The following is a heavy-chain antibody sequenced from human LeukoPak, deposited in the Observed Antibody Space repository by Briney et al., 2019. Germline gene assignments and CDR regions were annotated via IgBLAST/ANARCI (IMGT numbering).Heavy chain of an antibody. CDR1: GFTFRNYW. D-gene: IGHD2-15*01. Sequence: GRSLRLSCAASGFTFRNYWIHWVRQAPGKGLEWVSRVDSDGSGTVYPDSVKGRFTISRDNGQNTLFLQMNSLRVEDTAVYFCARGPVGLSALDAWGQGILVTVSP. CDR2: VDSDGSGT. CDR3: ARGPVGLSALDA. J-gene: IGHJ5*02. V-gene: IGHV3-74*01.